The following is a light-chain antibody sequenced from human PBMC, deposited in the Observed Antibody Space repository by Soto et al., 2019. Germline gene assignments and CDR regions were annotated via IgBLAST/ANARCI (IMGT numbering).Light chain of an antibody. J-gene: IGLJ1*01. Sequence: QSALTQPASVSGSPGQSITISCTGTSGDIGGYNYVSWYQQHPGKAPKLLISEVTNRPSGVSNRFSGSKSGNTASLTISGLLAEDEADYYCSSYTDRKNLVFGTGTKLTVL. CDR3: SSYTDRKNLV. V-gene: IGLV2-14*01. CDR2: EVT. CDR1: SGDIGGYNY.